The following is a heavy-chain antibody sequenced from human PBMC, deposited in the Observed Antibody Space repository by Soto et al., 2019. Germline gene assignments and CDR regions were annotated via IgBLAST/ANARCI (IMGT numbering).Heavy chain of an antibody. J-gene: IGHJ3*02. CDR3: ARGDYDSSCYYTYAFDI. D-gene: IGHD3-22*01. CDR2: IYYSGST. V-gene: IGHV4-31*03. CDR1: GGSISSGGYY. Sequence: PSETLSLTCTVSGGSISSGGYYWSWIRQHPGKGLEWIGYIYYSGSTYYNPSLKSRVTISVDTSKNQFSLKLSSVTAADTAVYYCARGDYDSSCYYTYAFDIWGQGTMVTVSS.